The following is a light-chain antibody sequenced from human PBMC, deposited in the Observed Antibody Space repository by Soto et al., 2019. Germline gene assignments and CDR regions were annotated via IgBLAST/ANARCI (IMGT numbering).Light chain of an antibody. Sequence: DIQMTQSPSTLSASVGDRVTITCRASQSISSWLAWYQQKPGKAPKLLIYKASSLESGVPSRFSGSGSGTEFTLTISSLQPDDFATYYCQQYNSYSEEFGQGTKV. V-gene: IGKV1-5*03. CDR3: QQYNSYSEE. CDR2: KAS. CDR1: QSISSW. J-gene: IGKJ1*01.